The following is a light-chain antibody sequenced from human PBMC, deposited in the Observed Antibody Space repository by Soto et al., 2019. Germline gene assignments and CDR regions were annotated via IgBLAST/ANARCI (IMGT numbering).Light chain of an antibody. CDR3: QQANRFPLT. CDR1: QGIGSW. V-gene: IGKV1-12*01. CDR2: AAA. J-gene: IGKJ3*01. Sequence: DMQMTQSPSSVSASVGDRVTITCRASQGIGSWLGWYQQKPGKAPKLLIYAAASLQSGVPSRFSATFSGTEFTLTISILQPEDLATYFCQQANRFPLTFGPGTKVDLK.